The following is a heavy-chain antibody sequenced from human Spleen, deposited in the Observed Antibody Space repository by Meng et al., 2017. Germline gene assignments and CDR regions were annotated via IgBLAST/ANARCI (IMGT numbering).Heavy chain of an antibody. J-gene: IGHJ4*02. D-gene: IGHD5-12*01. V-gene: IGHV4-34*01. CDR1: GGAFSGYY. Sequence: QLQQWGEGLLKPSATRALTGVGAGGAFSGYYWSWIRQPPGKGLEWIGEINHSGSTNYNPSLKSRVTISVDTSKNQFSLKLSSVTAADTAVYYCARGRWLRILDYWGQGTLVTVSS. CDR3: ARGRWLRILDY. CDR2: INHSGST.